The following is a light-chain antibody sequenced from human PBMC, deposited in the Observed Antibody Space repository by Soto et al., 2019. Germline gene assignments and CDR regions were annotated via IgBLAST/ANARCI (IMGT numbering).Light chain of an antibody. CDR2: GNT. CDR3: QSYDDSLSVHYV. J-gene: IGLJ1*01. V-gene: IGLV1-40*01. CDR1: SSNIGSTYD. Sequence: QSVLTQPPSVSGAPGQRVTISCTGSSSNIGSTYDVQWYQQLPGTAPKLLIHGNTDRSSRVTDRFSGSKSGTSASLAITGLQADHEADYYCQSYDDSLSVHYVFGTGTKLTVL.